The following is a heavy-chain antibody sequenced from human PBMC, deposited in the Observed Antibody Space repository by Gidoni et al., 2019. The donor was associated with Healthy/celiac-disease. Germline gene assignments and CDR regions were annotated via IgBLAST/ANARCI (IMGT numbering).Heavy chain of an antibody. Sequence: ELQLVESWGGLAQPGRSLRLSCAAPGFTVSSNYMSWVRQAPGKGLEGVSVIYSGGSTYYADSVKGRFTISRDNSKNTLYLQMNSLRAEDTAVYYCAREGSSYNYYYYGMDVWGQGTTVTVSS. CDR2: IYSGGST. D-gene: IGHD2-15*01. V-gene: IGHV3-66*02. CDR3: AREGSSYNYYYYGMDV. CDR1: GFTVSSNY. J-gene: IGHJ6*02.